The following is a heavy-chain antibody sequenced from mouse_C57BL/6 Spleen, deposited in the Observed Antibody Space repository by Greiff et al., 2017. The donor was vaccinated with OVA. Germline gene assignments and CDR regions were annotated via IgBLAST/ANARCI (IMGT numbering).Heavy chain of an antibody. CDR3: TRDDYGSSRYFDY. V-gene: IGHV5-9-1*02. D-gene: IGHD1-1*01. Sequence: DVHLVESGEGLVKPGGSLKLSCAASGFTFSSYAMSWVRQTPEKRLEWVAYISSGGDYIYYADTVKGRFTISRDNARNTLYLQMSSLKSEDTAMYYCTRDDYGSSRYFDYWGQGTTLTVSS. CDR2: ISSGGDYI. J-gene: IGHJ2*01. CDR1: GFTFSSYA.